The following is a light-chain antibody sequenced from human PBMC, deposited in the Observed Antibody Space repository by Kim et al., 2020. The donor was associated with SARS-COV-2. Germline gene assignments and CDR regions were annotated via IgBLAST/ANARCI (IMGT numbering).Light chain of an antibody. V-gene: IGKV1-39*01. J-gene: IGKJ2*01. CDR3: QQSYITSYT. CDR1: QSISTY. Sequence: ASVGDRVTITCRARQSISTYSNWYQQKPGKAPKLLIYAASRLQSGVPSRFSVIGSVTDFTLTISSLQTEDLATYYCQQSYITSYTVGQGTKLEI. CDR2: AAS.